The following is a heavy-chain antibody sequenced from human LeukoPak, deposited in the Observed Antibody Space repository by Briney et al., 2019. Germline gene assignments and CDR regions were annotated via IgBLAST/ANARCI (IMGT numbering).Heavy chain of an antibody. CDR1: GGSISSYY. CDR2: IYYSGST. J-gene: IGHJ2*01. D-gene: IGHD6-25*01. Sequence: PSETLSLTCTVSGGSISSYYWSWIRQPPGKGLEWIGYIYYSGSTNYNPSLKSRVTISVNTSKNQFSPQLSSVTAADTAVYYCARQGGGFWYFDLWGRGTLVTVSS. V-gene: IGHV4-59*08. CDR3: ARQGGGFWYFDL.